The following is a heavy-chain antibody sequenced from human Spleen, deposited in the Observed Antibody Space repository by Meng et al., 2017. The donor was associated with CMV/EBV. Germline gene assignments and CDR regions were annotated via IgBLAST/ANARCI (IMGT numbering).Heavy chain of an antibody. CDR2: ITTSGDTI. V-gene: IGHV3-11*04. Sequence: GESLKISCAASGFTFSNAWMSWVRQAPGKGLEWVAYITTSGDTIHYADSVKGRFTISRDNAKNSLYLQMNSLTAEDTAVYYCARLTRRTFAFGLWGQGTPVTVSS. CDR3: ARLTRRTFAFGL. CDR1: GFTFSNAW. J-gene: IGHJ4*02. D-gene: IGHD3-3*01.